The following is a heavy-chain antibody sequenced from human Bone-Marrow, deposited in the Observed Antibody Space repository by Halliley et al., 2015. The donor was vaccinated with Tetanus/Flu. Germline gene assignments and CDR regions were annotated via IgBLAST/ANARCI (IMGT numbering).Heavy chain of an antibody. D-gene: IGHD2-15*01. Sequence: TLSLTCTVSSASVSSGSYYWSWIRQPPGKGLEWIGYIYYNGDTNYNPSLKSRVTISVETSKNQFSLNLSSVTAADTAMYYCAATDPGYCSGGFCYSAFDYRGQGTPVTVSS. CDR1: SASVSSGSYY. V-gene: IGHV4-61*01. CDR2: IYYNGDT. J-gene: IGHJ4*02. CDR3: AATDPGYCSGGFCYSAFDY.